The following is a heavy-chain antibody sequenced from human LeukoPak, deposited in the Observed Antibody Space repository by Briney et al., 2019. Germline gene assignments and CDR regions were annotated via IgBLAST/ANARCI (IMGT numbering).Heavy chain of an antibody. CDR2: IYHSGST. V-gene: IGHV4-38-2*02. Sequence: TASETLSLTCTVSGYSISSDYYWGWVRQPPGKGLEWIGSIYHSGSTYYNPSLKSRVTISVDTSKNQFSLKLTSVTAADTAVYYCARTDHYYDSSGYYYWFDPWGQGTLVTVSS. CDR1: GYSISSDYY. J-gene: IGHJ5*02. D-gene: IGHD3-22*01. CDR3: ARTDHYYDSSGYYYWFDP.